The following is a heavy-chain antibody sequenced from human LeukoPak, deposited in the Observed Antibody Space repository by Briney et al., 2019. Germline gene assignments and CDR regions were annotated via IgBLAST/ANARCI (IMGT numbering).Heavy chain of an antibody. Sequence: GASVKVSCKASGGTFSSYAISWVRQAPGQGLEWMGGIIPIFGTANYAQKFQGRVTITTDESTSTAYMELSSLRPEDTAVYYCASRDYCSGGSCDKDYWGQGTLVTVSS. CDR2: IIPIFGTA. D-gene: IGHD2-15*01. V-gene: IGHV1-69*05. J-gene: IGHJ4*02. CDR1: GGTFSSYA. CDR3: ASRDYCSGGSCDKDY.